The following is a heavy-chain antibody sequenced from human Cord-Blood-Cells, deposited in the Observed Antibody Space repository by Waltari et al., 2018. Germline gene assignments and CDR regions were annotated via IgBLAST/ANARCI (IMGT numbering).Heavy chain of an antibody. V-gene: IGHV4-34*01. Sequence: QVQLQQWGAGLLKPSETLSLTCAVCGGSFSGSYWSWIRQPPGKGLEWIGEINHSGSTNYNPSLKSRVTISVDTSKNQFSLKLSSVTAADTAVYYCASSGAGNWYFDLWGRGTLVTVSS. CDR2: INHSGST. J-gene: IGHJ2*01. CDR3: ASSGAGNWYFDL. CDR1: GGSFSGSY. D-gene: IGHD7-27*01.